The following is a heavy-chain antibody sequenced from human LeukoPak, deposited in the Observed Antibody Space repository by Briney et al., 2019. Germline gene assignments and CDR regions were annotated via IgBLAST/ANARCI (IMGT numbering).Heavy chain of an antibody. D-gene: IGHD6-19*01. CDR3: GRRLAVADHFDY. Sequence: SETLSLTCAVSGYSISSGYYWGWIRQPPGKGLEWIGSIYHSGSTYYNPSLKSRVTISVDTSKNQFSLKLSSVTAADTAVYYCGRRLAVADHFDYWGQGTLVTVSS. CDR1: GYSISSGYY. V-gene: IGHV4-38-2*01. J-gene: IGHJ4*02. CDR2: IYHSGST.